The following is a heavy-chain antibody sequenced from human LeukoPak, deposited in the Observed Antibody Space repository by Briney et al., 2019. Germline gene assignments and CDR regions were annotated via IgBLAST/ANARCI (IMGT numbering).Heavy chain of an antibody. CDR3: ARHRYNWNSHFDY. CDR1: GGSISSYY. D-gene: IGHD1-7*01. J-gene: IGHJ4*02. CDR2: IYTSGGT. V-gene: IGHV4-4*09. Sequence: SETLSLTCTVSGGSISSYYWSWIRQPPGKGLEWIGYIYTSGGTNYNPSLKSRVTISVDTSKNQFSLKLSSVTAADTAVYYCARHRYNWNSHFDYWGQGTLVTVSS.